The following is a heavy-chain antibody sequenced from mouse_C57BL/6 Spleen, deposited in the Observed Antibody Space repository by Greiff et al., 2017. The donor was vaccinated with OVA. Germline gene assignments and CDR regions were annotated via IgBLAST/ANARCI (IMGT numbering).Heavy chain of an antibody. CDR3: ARYGSSYVNY. CDR1: GYTFTSYW. Sequence: QVQLQQPGAELVKPGASVKMSCKASGYTFTSYWITWVKQRPGQGLEWIGDIYPGSGSTNYNEKLQSKATLTVDTSSSTAYMQLSSLTSEDSAVYYCARYGSSYVNYWGQGTTLTVSS. V-gene: IGHV1-55*01. D-gene: IGHD1-1*01. CDR2: IYPGSGST. J-gene: IGHJ2*01.